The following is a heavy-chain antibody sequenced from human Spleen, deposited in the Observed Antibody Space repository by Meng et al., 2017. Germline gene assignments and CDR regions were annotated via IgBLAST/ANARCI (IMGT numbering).Heavy chain of an antibody. J-gene: IGHJ5*02. D-gene: IGHD2-2*01. CDR1: GYTFTAYS. CDR3: ATDLLWTSRGFDP. Sequence: ASVKVSCKASGYTFTAYSIHWVRQAPGQGLEWIGRINPSNGATNFAPRLQDRVTVTRDTPISTVYMQLNSLTSDDTAMYYCATDLLWTSRGFDPWGQGSLVTVSS. CDR2: INPSNGAT. V-gene: IGHV1-2*06.